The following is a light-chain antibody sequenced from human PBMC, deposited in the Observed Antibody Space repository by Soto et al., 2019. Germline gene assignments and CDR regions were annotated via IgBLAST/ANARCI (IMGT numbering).Light chain of an antibody. V-gene: IGKV3-11*01. J-gene: IGKJ5*01. Sequence: PGERATLSCRASPSVTNFLAWYQQKPGQAPRLLIYGAFNRATGIPARFSGSGSGTDFNLTISSLEPEDSAVYYCQQRNVWPPVTFGQGTRLEIK. CDR2: GAF. CDR1: PSVTNF. CDR3: QQRNVWPPVT.